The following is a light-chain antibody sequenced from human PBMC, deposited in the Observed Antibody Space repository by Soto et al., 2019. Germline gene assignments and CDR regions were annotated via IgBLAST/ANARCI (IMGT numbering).Light chain of an antibody. CDR1: QSLSSTY. CDR2: GAS. V-gene: IGKV3-20*01. J-gene: IGKJ5*01. Sequence: EIVLTQSPGTLSLSPGERATLSCRSSQSLSSTYLAWYQQRPGQAPRLLVYGASSRATGIPDRFSGSGSGADFTLTISRLEPEDFAAYYCQQFGSSPPMTFGQGTRLEIK. CDR3: QQFGSSPPMT.